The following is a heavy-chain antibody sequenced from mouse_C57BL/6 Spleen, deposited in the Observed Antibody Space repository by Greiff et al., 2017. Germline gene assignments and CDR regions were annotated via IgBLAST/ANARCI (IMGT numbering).Heavy chain of an antibody. CDR3: ARNLLLRSAMDY. D-gene: IGHD1-1*01. J-gene: IGHJ4*01. CDR2: IWSGGST. V-gene: IGHV2-2*01. Sequence: VQVVESGPGLVQPSQSLSITCTVSGFSLTSYGVHWVRQSPGKGLEWLGVIWSGGSTDYNAAFISRLSISKDNSKSQVFFNMNSLQADDTARYYCARNLLLRSAMDYWGQGTSVTVSS. CDR1: GFSLTSYG.